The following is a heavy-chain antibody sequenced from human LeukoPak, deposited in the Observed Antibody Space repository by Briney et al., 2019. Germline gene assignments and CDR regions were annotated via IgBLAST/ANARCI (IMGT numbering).Heavy chain of an antibody. CDR3: ARGYATAFDS. J-gene: IGHJ4*02. D-gene: IGHD2-2*01. CDR2: IRYDGSNK. Sequence: GGSLRLSCAASGFTFSSYGMHWVRQAPGKGLEWVAFIRYDGSNKYYADSVKGRFTISRDNSKNTLYLQMNSLRAEDTAVYYCARGYATAFDSWGQGALVTVSS. V-gene: IGHV3-30*02. CDR1: GFTFSSYG.